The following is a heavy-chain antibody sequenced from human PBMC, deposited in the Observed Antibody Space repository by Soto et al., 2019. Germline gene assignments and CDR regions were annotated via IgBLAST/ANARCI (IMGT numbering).Heavy chain of an antibody. V-gene: IGHV1-46*01. CDR2: ISPSGDRT. Sequence: QVQLVQSGAEVKKPGASVKISCKASGYTFTSYHMDWERQAPGQGLEWMGKISPSGDRTWFAQKFRGRVTMTRDTSTSTDYMELSSLRSEDTAVYYCARDGGNYGDDDYWGQGTLVTVSS. J-gene: IGHJ4*02. CDR1: GYTFTSYH. CDR3: ARDGGNYGDDDY. D-gene: IGHD4-17*01.